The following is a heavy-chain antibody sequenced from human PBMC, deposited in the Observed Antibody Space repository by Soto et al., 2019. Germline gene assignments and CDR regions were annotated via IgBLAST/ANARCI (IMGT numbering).Heavy chain of an antibody. CDR3: ARTHNYSGLSGRFYGDGGLDS. Sequence: VQLVESGGGVVQTRTSLRLSCAASGFTFTNYGMHWVRQAPGKGLEWVAVIWYDGSHESYADSVKGRFTISRDSCMSTRSLRMSSLRPEDTALYYCARTHNYSGLSGRFYGDGGLDSWGPGTLVTVSS. CDR1: GFTFTNYG. D-gene: IGHD3-10*01. CDR2: IWYDGSHE. V-gene: IGHV3-33*01. J-gene: IGHJ4*02.